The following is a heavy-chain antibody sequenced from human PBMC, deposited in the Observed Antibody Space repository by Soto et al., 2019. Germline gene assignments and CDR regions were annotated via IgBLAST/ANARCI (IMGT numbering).Heavy chain of an antibody. CDR1: GYTFTSYG. Sequence: QAQLVQSGAEVKKPGASVKVSCRASGYTFTSYGYAWVRQAPGQGLEWMGWISASNGDTNYAQKFQDRVTLTTDTSTTTVYMELRNLGSDDTAIYYCVRSGAYCTSITCLFDSFWGLGTLVTVSS. J-gene: IGHJ4*02. CDR2: ISASNGDT. V-gene: IGHV1-18*01. CDR3: VRSGAYCTSITCLFDSF. D-gene: IGHD2-8*01.